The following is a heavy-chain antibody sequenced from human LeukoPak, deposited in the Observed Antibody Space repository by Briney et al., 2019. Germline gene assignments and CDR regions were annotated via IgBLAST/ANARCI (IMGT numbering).Heavy chain of an antibody. CDR1: GYSISSGYY. CDR3: ARDNGRSFDY. J-gene: IGHJ4*02. V-gene: IGHV4-38-2*02. CDR2: IYSGST. D-gene: IGHD4-17*01. Sequence: PSETLSLTCIVSGYSISSGYYWGWIRQPPGKGLEWIGSIYSGSTYYNPSLKSRVTISVDTSKNQFSLKLSSVTAADTAVYYCARDNGRSFDYWGQGTLVTVSS.